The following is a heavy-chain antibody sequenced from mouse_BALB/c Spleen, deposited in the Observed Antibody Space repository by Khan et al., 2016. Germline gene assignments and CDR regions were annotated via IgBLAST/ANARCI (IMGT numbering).Heavy chain of an antibody. Sequence: VQLQQSGAELVKPGASVKLSCTASGFNIKDTYMHWVKQRPEQGLEWIGRIDPANGSTKYDPKFQGKATITADTSSNTAYLQLSSLTSEDTAVYYCARSYYGYDVEGYYYAMDYWGQGTSVTVSS. V-gene: IGHV14-3*02. J-gene: IGHJ4*01. CDR3: ARSYYGYDVEGYYYAMDY. D-gene: IGHD2-9*01. CDR1: GFNIKDTY. CDR2: IDPANGST.